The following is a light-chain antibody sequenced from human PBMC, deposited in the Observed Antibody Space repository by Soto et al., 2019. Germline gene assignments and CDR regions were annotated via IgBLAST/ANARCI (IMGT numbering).Light chain of an antibody. V-gene: IGLV2-14*01. J-gene: IGLJ2*01. CDR3: SSYTSGSTLVV. Sequence: QSVLTQPASVSGSPGQSITISCTGTSSDVGGYNYVSWYQQHPGKAPKLMIYDVSNRPSGVSNRFSGSKSGNTASLTISGLQAEDEADYYCSSYTSGSTLVVFGGGTKLTVL. CDR2: DVS. CDR1: SSDVGGYNY.